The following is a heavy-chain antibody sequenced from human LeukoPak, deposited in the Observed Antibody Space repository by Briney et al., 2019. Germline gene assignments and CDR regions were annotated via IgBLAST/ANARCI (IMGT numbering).Heavy chain of an antibody. CDR2: INSDGTTT. CDR1: GFTFSSYA. D-gene: IGHD2-2*01. V-gene: IGHV3-74*01. Sequence: GGSLRLSCTASGFTFSSYAMHWVRQAPGKGLVWVSRINSDGTTTAYADSVKGRFTISRDNAKNTLYLQTNSLRAEDTAVYYCARGDAYALKYWGQGTLATVSS. J-gene: IGHJ4*02. CDR3: ARGDAYALKY.